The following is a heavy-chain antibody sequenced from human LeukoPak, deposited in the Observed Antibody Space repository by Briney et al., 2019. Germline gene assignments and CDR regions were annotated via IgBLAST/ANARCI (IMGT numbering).Heavy chain of an antibody. CDR1: GFTFSSYW. J-gene: IGHJ3*02. CDR3: AKLGPYYDILIGYYPNYDAFDI. V-gene: IGHV3-7*01. Sequence: PGGSLRLSCAASGFTFSSYWMSWVRQAPGKGLEWVANIKQDGSEKYYVDSVKGRFTISRDNAKNSLYLQMNSLRAEDTAVYYCAKLGPYYDILIGYYPNYDAFDIWGQGTMVTVSS. CDR2: IKQDGSEK. D-gene: IGHD3-9*01.